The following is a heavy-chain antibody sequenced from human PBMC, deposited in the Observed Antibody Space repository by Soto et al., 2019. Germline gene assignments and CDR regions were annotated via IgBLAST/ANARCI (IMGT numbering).Heavy chain of an antibody. V-gene: IGHV3-48*02. J-gene: IGHJ4*02. Sequence: EVQLVESGGGLVQPGGSLRLSCAASGFTFSSYSMNWVRQAPGKGLEWVSYISSSSSTIYYADSVKGRFTISRDNAKISLYLQMNSLRDEDTAVYYCARATDDYGDYEGGTYYFDYWGQGTLVTVSS. D-gene: IGHD4-17*01. CDR1: GFTFSSYS. CDR3: ARATDDYGDYEGGTYYFDY. CDR2: ISSSSSTI.